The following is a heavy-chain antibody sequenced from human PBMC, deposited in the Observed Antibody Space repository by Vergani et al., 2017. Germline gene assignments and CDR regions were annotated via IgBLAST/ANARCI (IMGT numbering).Heavy chain of an antibody. CDR1: GFTFSSYS. D-gene: IGHD4-23*01. Sequence: EVQLVESGGGLVQPGGSLRLSCAASGFTFSSYSMNWVRQAPGKGLEWVSYISSSSSTIYYADSVKGRFTIARDKAKNSLYLQMNSLRAEDTAVYYCARDAYWANSNHVFDIWGRGTMVTVSS. V-gene: IGHV3-48*01. CDR3: ARDAYWANSNHVFDI. CDR2: ISSSSSTI. J-gene: IGHJ3*02.